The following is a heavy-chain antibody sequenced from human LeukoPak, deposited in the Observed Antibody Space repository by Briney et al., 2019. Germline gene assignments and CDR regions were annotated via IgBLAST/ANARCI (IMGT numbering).Heavy chain of an antibody. D-gene: IGHD5-24*01. CDR3: ARNDLTEMATNPSGASTRFDY. V-gene: IGHV3-30*02. J-gene: IGHJ4*02. CDR2: IRFDGSKK. CDR1: GFTFNSYG. Sequence: GGSLRLSCAASGFTFNSYGMHWVRQAPGKGLEWVTFIRFDGSKKHYADSVKGRFTISRDISKNTLYLQMNSLRAEDTAVYYCARNDLTEMATNPSGASTRFDYWGQGTLVTVSS.